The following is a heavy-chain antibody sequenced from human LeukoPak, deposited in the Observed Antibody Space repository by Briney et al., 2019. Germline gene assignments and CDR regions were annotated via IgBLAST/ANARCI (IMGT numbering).Heavy chain of an antibody. V-gene: IGHV3-23*01. CDR2: ISGTGGSI. J-gene: IGHJ6*02. Sequence: GSLRLSCAASGFTFSSNAMSWVRQAPGKGLEWVSAISGTGGSISYADSVKGRFTISRDNSRNTLFLQMSSLRAEDTAVYYCAKDRLTCYYYGMDVWGQGTTVTVSS. CDR1: GFTFSSNA. D-gene: IGHD1-14*01. CDR3: AKDRLTCYYYGMDV.